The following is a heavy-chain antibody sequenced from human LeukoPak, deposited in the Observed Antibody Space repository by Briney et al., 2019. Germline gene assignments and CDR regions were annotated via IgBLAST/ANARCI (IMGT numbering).Heavy chain of an antibody. CDR2: FDPEDGET. J-gene: IGHJ4*02. CDR3: ALPVGSSGYYYPGHYFDY. Sequence: ASVKVSCKVSGYTLTELSMHWVRQAPGKGLEWMGGFDPEDGETIYAQKFQGRVTMTEDTSTDTAYMELSGLRSEDTAVYYCALPVGSSGYYYPGHYFDYWGQGTLVTVSS. V-gene: IGHV1-24*01. D-gene: IGHD3-22*01. CDR1: GYTLTELS.